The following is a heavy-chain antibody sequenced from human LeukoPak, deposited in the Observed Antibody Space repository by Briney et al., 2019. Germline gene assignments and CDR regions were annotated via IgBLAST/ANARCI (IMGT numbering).Heavy chain of an antibody. CDR2: IYTGGTT. CDR3: TKGTFDH. CDR1: GFSVSGTH. V-gene: IGHV3-53*01. Sequence: PGGSLRLSCAASGFSVSGTHMSWVRQAPGKGLEWVSAIYTGGTTYYADSVKGRFTISRDSSKNTLYLQLTTLRAEDTAIYYCTKGTFDHWGQGTFVTVSS. J-gene: IGHJ3*01.